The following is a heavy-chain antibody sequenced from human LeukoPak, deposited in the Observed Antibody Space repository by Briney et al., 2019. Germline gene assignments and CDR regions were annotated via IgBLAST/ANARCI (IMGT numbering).Heavy chain of an antibody. CDR1: GYTFTSYA. V-gene: IGHV1-3*01. Sequence: GASVKVSCKASGYTFTSYAMHWVRQAPGQRLEWMGWINAGNGNTKYSQKFQGRVTITRDTSASTAYMELSSLRSEDTAVYYCARTNYYGSGSYYSPGGYYGMDVWGKGTTVTVSS. D-gene: IGHD3-10*01. CDR2: INAGNGNT. J-gene: IGHJ6*04. CDR3: ARTNYYGSGSYYSPGGYYGMDV.